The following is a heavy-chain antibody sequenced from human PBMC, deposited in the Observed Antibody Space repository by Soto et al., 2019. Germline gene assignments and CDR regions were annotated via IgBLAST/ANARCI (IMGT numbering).Heavy chain of an antibody. V-gene: IGHV3-33*01. J-gene: IGHJ6*02. CDR3: ARSYYDSSGYSHYYYYGMDV. CDR1: GFTFSSYG. Sequence: PGGSLRLSCASSGFTFSSYGMHLVRQAPGKGLEWVAVIWYDGSNKYYADSVKGRFTISRDNSKNTLYLQMNSLRAEDTAVYYCARSYYDSSGYSHYYYYGMDVWGQGTTVTVSS. D-gene: IGHD3-22*01. CDR2: IWYDGSNK.